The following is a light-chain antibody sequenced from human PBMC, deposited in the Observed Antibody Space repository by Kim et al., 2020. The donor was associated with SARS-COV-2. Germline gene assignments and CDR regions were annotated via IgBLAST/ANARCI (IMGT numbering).Light chain of an antibody. CDR3: QAWDSSNVV. Sequence: GEKYACWYQQKPGQSPMLVIYQDRERPSGIPERFSGSNSGNTATLTISGAQAVDEADYYCQAWDSSNVVFGGGTRLTVL. J-gene: IGLJ2*01. CDR1: GEKY. V-gene: IGLV3-1*01. CDR2: QDR.